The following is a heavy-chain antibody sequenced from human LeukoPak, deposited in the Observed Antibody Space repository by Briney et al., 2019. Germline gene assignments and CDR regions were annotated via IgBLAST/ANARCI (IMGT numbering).Heavy chain of an antibody. CDR2: IYPGDSDT. CDR1: GYSFISYW. V-gene: IGHV5-51*01. Sequence: GESLKISCKGSGYSFISYWIGWVRQMPGKGLEWMGIIYPGDSDTRYSPSFQGQATISADKSISTAYLQWSSLKASDTAMYYCAREPPKRYSGYDPTGWFDPWGQGTLVTVSS. J-gene: IGHJ5*02. D-gene: IGHD5-12*01. CDR3: AREPPKRYSGYDPTGWFDP.